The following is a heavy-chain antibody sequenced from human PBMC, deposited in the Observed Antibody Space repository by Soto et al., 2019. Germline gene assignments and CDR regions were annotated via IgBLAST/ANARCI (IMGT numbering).Heavy chain of an antibody. CDR2: FIPIFGTA. Sequence: QVQLVQSGAEVKKPGSSVKVSCKASGGTFSSYASSWVRQAPGQGLEWMGGFIPIFGTANYAQKFQGRVTITADESTSTAYMELSSLRSEDTAVYYCASHSYGSFPHYYHGMDVWGQGTTVTVSS. CDR1: GGTFSSYA. D-gene: IGHD5-18*01. J-gene: IGHJ6*02. CDR3: ASHSYGSFPHYYHGMDV. V-gene: IGHV1-69*12.